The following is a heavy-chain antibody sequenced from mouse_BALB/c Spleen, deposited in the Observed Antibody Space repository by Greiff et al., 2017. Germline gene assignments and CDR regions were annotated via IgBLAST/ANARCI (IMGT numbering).Heavy chain of an antibody. J-gene: IGHJ2*01. CDR2: IDPSDSET. V-gene: IGHV14-3*02. CDR1: GFNIKDTY. Sequence: VQLKQSGAELVKPGASVKLSCTASGFNIKDTYMHWVKQRPGQGLEWIGMIDPSDSETRLNQKFKDKATLTVDKSSSTAYMQLSSPTSEDSAVYYCARGGDGNYVNYFDYWGQGTTLTVSS. CDR3: ARGGDGNYVNYFDY. D-gene: IGHD2-1*01.